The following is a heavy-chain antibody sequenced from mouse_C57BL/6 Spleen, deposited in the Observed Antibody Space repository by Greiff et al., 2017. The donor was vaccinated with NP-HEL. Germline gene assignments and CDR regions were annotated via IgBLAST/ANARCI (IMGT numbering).Heavy chain of an antibody. CDR3: AREGWDYAMDY. CDR2: IDPSDSET. D-gene: IGHD3-2*02. Sequence: QVQLQQPGAELVRPGSSVKLSCKASGYTFTSYWMHWVKQRPIQGLEWIGNIDPSDSETHYNQKFKDKATLTVDKSSITAYMQLSSLTSEDSAVYYCAREGWDYAMDYWGQGTSVTVSS. CDR1: GYTFTSYW. J-gene: IGHJ4*01. V-gene: IGHV1-52*01.